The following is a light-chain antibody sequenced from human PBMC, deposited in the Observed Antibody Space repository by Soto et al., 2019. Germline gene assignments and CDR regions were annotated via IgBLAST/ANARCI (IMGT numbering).Light chain of an antibody. CDR1: QSVSSY. Sequence: EIVLTQSPATLSLSPGERATLSCRASQSVSSYLAWYQQKPGQAPRLLIYDASNRATGIPARFSGSGSGTDFTLTISSLEPEDCAVYYCQQRSSWPPRFTFGPGTKVHIK. J-gene: IGKJ3*01. V-gene: IGKV3-11*01. CDR2: DAS. CDR3: QQRSSWPPRFT.